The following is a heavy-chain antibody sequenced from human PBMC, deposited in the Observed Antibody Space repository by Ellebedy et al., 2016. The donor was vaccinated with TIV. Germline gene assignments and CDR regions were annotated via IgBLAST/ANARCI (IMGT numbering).Heavy chain of an antibody. V-gene: IGHV3-7*01. Sequence: GESLKISXAASGFTFSSYWMSWVRQAPGKGLEWVANIKQDGSEKYYVDSVKGRFTISRDNAKNSLYLQMNSLRAEDTAVYYCARRDIVVVPAAMMGYYYYYYMDVWGKGTTVTVSS. CDR2: IKQDGSEK. D-gene: IGHD2-2*01. J-gene: IGHJ6*03. CDR1: GFTFSSYW. CDR3: ARRDIVVVPAAMMGYYYYYYMDV.